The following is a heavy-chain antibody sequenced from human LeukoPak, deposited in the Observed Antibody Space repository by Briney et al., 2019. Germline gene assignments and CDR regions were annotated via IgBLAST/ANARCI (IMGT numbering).Heavy chain of an antibody. V-gene: IGHV3-64*01. CDR3: GREGGGKLDY. Sequence: GGSLRLSCAASGFAFSSYAMHWVRQAPGKGLEYVSAISSNGGSTYYANSVKGRFTISRDNSKNTLYLQMGSLRAEDMAVYYWGREGGGKLDYGGQEPLVTVSS. J-gene: IGHJ4*02. CDR1: GFAFSSYA. D-gene: IGHD1-1*01. CDR2: ISSNGGST.